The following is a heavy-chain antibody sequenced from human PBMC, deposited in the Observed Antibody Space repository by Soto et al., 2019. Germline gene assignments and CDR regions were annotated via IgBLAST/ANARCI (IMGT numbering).Heavy chain of an antibody. J-gene: IGHJ4*02. Sequence: PGESLKISCKGSGYSFSIYWIGWVRQMPGKGLEWMGFIYPGDSDTRYSPSFQGQVTISADKSISTAYLQWSSLKASDTAMYYCARRYYYDSSGKLDYWGQGTLVTVSS. CDR2: IYPGDSDT. CDR1: GYSFSIYW. CDR3: ARRYYYDSSGKLDY. V-gene: IGHV5-51*01. D-gene: IGHD3-22*01.